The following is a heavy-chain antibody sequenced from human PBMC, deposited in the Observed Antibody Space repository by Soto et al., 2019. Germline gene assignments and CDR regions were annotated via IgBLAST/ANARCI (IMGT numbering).Heavy chain of an antibody. CDR2: INAGNGNT. CDR3: ARESEIFGVDSGMDV. J-gene: IGHJ6*02. Sequence: GASVKVSCKASGYTFTSYAMHWVRQAPGQRLEWMGWINAGNGNTKYSQKFQGRVTITRDTSASTAYMELSSLRSEDTAVYYCARESEIFGVDSGMDVWGQGTTVTVSS. D-gene: IGHD3-3*01. V-gene: IGHV1-3*01. CDR1: GYTFTSYA.